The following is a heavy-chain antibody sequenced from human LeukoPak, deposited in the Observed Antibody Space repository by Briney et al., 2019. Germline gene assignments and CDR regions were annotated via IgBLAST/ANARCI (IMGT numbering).Heavy chain of an antibody. J-gene: IGHJ4*02. V-gene: IGHV3-30-3*01. D-gene: IGHD6-19*01. CDR1: GFTFSNYA. Sequence: PGRSLRLSCAASGFTFSNYAMHWVRQAPGKGLEWVAIISNDGSNKYYADSVKGRFTLFRDNSKYTVYLQMNSLRGEDTGVYYCARDLGLGRGWYGGDYWGQGTLVTVSS. CDR2: ISNDGSNK. CDR3: ARDLGLGRGWYGGDY.